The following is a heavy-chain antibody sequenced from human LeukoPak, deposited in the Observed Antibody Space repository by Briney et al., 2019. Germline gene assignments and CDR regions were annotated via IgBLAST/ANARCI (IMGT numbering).Heavy chain of an antibody. D-gene: IGHD6-13*01. J-gene: IGHJ6*02. CDR3: AKVRSSSSWYYRYYYGMDV. Sequence: GGSLRLSCAASGFTFDDYAMHWVRQAPGKGLEWVSLISGDGGSTHYADSVKGRFTISRDNSKNSLYLQMNSLRTEDTALYYCAKVRSSSSWYYRYYYGMDVWGQGTTVTVSS. V-gene: IGHV3-43*02. CDR1: GFTFDDYA. CDR2: ISGDGGST.